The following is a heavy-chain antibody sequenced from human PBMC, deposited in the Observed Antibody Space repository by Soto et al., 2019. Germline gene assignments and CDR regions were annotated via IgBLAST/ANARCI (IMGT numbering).Heavy chain of an antibody. Sequence: ASVKVSCKASGYTFIGYDINWVRQATGQGLEWMGWMKPNSGTAGYGQKFQGRVTMTRNTSISTAYMELSSLRSEDTAVYYCASRHYKNYFDYWGQGALVTVSS. CDR3: ASRHYKNYFDY. D-gene: IGHD1-1*01. J-gene: IGHJ4*02. V-gene: IGHV1-8*01. CDR1: GYTFIGYD. CDR2: MKPNSGTA.